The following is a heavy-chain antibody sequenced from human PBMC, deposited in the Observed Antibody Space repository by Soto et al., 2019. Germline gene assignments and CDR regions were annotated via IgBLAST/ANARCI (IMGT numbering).Heavy chain of an antibody. D-gene: IGHD3-10*01. J-gene: IGHJ6*04. Sequence: EVQLVESGGGLVQPGGSLRLSCAASGFTLSGRSMHWVRQAPGKGLVWVSGIDNAGTDSTYADSVKGRFTSSRDNAKNMLYLQMNSLRGEDTDVYYCARGWFGPDVWGKGTTVPVSS. V-gene: IGHV3-74*01. CDR2: IDNAGTDS. CDR3: ARGWFGPDV. CDR1: GFTLSGRS.